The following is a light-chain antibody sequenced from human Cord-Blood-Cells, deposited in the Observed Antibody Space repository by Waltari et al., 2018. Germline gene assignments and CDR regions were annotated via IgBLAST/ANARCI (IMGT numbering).Light chain of an antibody. J-gene: IGLJ2*01. CDR3: NSRDSSGNHVV. Sequence: SSELTQDPAVSVALGQTVRITCQGDSLRSYYANWYQQKPGQAPVLVIYGKNNRPSGIPDRVSGSSSGNTASLTIAGAQAEDEADYYCNSRDSSGNHVVFGGGTKLTVL. CDR1: SLRSYY. V-gene: IGLV3-19*01. CDR2: GKN.